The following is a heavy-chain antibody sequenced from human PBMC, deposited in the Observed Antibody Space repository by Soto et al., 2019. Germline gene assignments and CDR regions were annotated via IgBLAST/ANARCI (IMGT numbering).Heavy chain of an antibody. CDR3: ARLTIAAPTYYYYGMDV. V-gene: IGHV5-10-1*01. D-gene: IGHD6-6*01. Sequence: GESLKISCKGSGYSFTSYWISWVRQMPGKGLEWMGRIDPRDSYTNYSPSFQGHVTISADKSISTAYLQWSSLKASDTAMYYCARLTIAAPTYYYYGMDVWGQGTTVTVSS. CDR2: IDPRDSYT. CDR1: GYSFTSYW. J-gene: IGHJ6*02.